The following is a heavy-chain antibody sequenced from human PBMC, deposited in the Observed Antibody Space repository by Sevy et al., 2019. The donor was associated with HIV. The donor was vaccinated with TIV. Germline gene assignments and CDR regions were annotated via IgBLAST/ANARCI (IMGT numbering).Heavy chain of an antibody. D-gene: IGHD1-26*01. CDR1: AFPFNQYN. J-gene: IGHJ4*02. V-gene: IGHV3-74*03. CDR3: VSGFVGRNNY. CDR2: IKTDGRTT. Sequence: GGSLRLSCATSAFPFNQYNMYWVRQVPGKGLMWVSGIKTDGRTTMYAGSVKGRFTISRDNAKSTVSLQMNSLRADDTAVYYCVSGFVGRNNYWGQGTLVTVSS.